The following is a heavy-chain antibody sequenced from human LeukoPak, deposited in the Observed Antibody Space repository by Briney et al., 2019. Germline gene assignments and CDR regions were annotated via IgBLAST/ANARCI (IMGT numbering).Heavy chain of an antibody. V-gene: IGHV3-33*01. D-gene: IGHD4-23*01. CDR3: ARNLRKYGSHSEYFDY. J-gene: IGHJ4*02. Sequence: PGRSLRLSCAASGFTFSSHGMHWVRQAPGKGLEWVAVIWYDASNKYYADSVKGRFTVSRDNSKNTLYLQMNSLRAEDTAMYYCARNLRKYGSHSEYFDYWGQGTVVTVSS. CDR1: GFTFSSHG. CDR2: IWYDASNK.